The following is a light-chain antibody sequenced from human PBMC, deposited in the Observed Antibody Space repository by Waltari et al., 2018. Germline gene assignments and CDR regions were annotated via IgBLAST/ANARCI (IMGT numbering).Light chain of an antibody. CDR1: SSNIGSNY. CDR3: AAWDDSLSGV. Sequence: QSVLTQPPSASGTPGQRVTISCSGSSSNIGSNYVSWYHQLPGTAPKLLIYRNNQRPSGVPDRFSGSKSGTSASLAISGLRSEDEADYYCAAWDDSLSGVFGGGTKLTVL. CDR2: RNN. V-gene: IGLV1-47*01. J-gene: IGLJ3*02.